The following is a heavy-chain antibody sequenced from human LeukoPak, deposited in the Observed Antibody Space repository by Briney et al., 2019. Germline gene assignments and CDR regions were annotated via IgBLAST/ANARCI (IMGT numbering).Heavy chain of an antibody. Sequence: SETLSLTCTVSGGSISSGSYYWSWIRQPAGKGLEWIVRIYTSGSTNYNPSLKSRVTISVDTTKNQFSLKLSSVTAADTAVYFCATPGGAGAFDIWGQGTMVTVSS. J-gene: IGHJ3*02. V-gene: IGHV4-61*02. CDR1: GGSISSGSYY. D-gene: IGHD6-19*01. CDR3: ATPGGAGAFDI. CDR2: IYTSGST.